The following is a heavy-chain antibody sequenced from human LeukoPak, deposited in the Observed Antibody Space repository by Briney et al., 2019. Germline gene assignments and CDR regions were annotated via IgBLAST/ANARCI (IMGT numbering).Heavy chain of an antibody. CDR2: IYHSGYT. CDR3: ARAPITMVRGVINWPYGMGV. V-gene: IGHV4-59*01. J-gene: IGHJ6*02. Sequence: SETLSLTCSVSGGSLSSYYWNWIRQPPGKGLEWIGYIYHSGYTNYNPSLKSRVAISVDTSKNQFSLKLTSVTAADTAVYYCARAPITMVRGVINWPYGMGVWGQGTTVTVSS. D-gene: IGHD3-10*01. CDR1: GGSLSSYY.